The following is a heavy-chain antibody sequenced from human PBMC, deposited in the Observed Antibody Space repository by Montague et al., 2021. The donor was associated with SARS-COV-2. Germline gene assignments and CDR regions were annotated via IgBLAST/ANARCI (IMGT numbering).Heavy chain of an antibody. D-gene: IGHD6-13*01. Sequence: SETLSLTCSVSGGPISGYYCCWIRQSRGKGLEWIGYIYYSGGTIXNPSLKSRVIISVDTSKSQFSLKLSSATAADTAVYYCARDRFIAGGRLPHGFDPWGQGTLVTVSS. J-gene: IGHJ5*02. CDR2: IYYSGGT. CDR3: ARDRFIAGGRLPHGFDP. V-gene: IGHV4-59*01. CDR1: GGPISGYY.